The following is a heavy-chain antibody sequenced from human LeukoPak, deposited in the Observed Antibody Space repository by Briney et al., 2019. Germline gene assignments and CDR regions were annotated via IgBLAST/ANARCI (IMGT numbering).Heavy chain of an antibody. V-gene: IGHV4-39*07. CDR1: GGSISSSSYY. J-gene: IGHJ3*02. Sequence: SETLSLTCTVSGGSISSSSYYWGWIRQPPGKGLEWIGSIYYSGSTYYNPSLKSRVTISVDTSKNQFSLKLSSVTAADTAVYYCAREITYYDILTGHDAFDIWGQGTMVTVSS. D-gene: IGHD3-9*01. CDR2: IYYSGST. CDR3: AREITYYDILTGHDAFDI.